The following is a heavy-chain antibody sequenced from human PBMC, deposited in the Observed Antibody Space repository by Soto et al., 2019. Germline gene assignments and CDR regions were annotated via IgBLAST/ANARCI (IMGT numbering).Heavy chain of an antibody. CDR2: IYYSGSA. CDR3: ARVGYSGYDF. CDR1: GGSISSGGSY. J-gene: IGHJ4*02. D-gene: IGHD5-12*01. Sequence: SETVSLNCTVSGGSISSGGSYWSWIRQHPGKGLEWIGYIYYSGSAYYNPSLKSRVTISVDTSKNQFSLKLSSVTAADTAVYYCARVGYSGYDFWGQGTRVTVSS. V-gene: IGHV4-31*03.